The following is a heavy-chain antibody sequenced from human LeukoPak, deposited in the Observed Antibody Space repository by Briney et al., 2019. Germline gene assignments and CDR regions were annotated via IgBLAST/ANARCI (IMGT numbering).Heavy chain of an antibody. D-gene: IGHD6-19*01. CDR3: VRNRGWYALDM. Sequence: GGSLRLSCAGSRFTFSEYWVTCVRQTPGQGLEWVANVNKDGNQKQYADSVKGRFTISKDNSKNSMYLQLNSLRAEDTGVYYCVRNRGWYALDMWGQGTMVTVSS. V-gene: IGHV3-7*01. J-gene: IGHJ3*02. CDR1: RFTFSEYW. CDR2: VNKDGNQK.